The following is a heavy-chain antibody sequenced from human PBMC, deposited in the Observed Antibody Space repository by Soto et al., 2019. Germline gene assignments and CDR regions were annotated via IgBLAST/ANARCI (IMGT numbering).Heavy chain of an antibody. V-gene: IGHV1-69*01. J-gene: IGHJ4*02. CDR2: ILPIFGRT. CDR1: GAIFSSNA. Sequence: QVQLVQSGAEVKKSGSSVKVTCKASGAIFSSNAISWVRQAPGQGLEWMGGILPIFGRTNYAQKFQGRVTITADESTRTAYMELSSLKSEDTAVYYCATGGRGYSYAPRFYFEYWGQGTLVTVSS. CDR3: ATGGRGYSYAPRFYFEY. D-gene: IGHD5-18*01.